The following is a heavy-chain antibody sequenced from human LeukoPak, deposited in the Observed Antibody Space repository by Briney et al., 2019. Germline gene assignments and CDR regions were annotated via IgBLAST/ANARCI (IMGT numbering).Heavy chain of an antibody. CDR2: IYYSGST. CDR3: ARHAYCGGDCLEYFQH. V-gene: IGHV4-39*01. J-gene: IGHJ1*01. Sequence: SETLSLTCTVSGGSISSSSHYWGWIRQPPGKGLEWIGSIYYSGSTYYNPSLKSRVTISVDTSKNQFSLKLSSVTAADTAVYYCARHAYCGGDCLEYFQHWGQGTLVTVSS. D-gene: IGHD2-21*01. CDR1: GGSISSSSHY.